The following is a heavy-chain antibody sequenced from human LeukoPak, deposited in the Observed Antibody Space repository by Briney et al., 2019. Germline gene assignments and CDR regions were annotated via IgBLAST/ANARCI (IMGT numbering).Heavy chain of an antibody. V-gene: IGHV3-21*01. CDR1: GFTFSSYS. Sequence: GGSLRLSCAASGFTFSSYSMNWVRQAPGKGLEWVSSISSSSSYIYYADSVEGRFTISRDNAKNSLYLQMNSLRAEDTAVYYCARSPSDPQLGIDYWGQGTLVTVSS. CDR3: ARSPSDPQLGIDY. J-gene: IGHJ4*02. D-gene: IGHD3-10*01. CDR2: ISSSSSYI.